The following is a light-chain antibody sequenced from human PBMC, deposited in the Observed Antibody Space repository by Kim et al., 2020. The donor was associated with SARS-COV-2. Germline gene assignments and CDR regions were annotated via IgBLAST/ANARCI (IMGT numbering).Light chain of an antibody. CDR3: AAWDSSLSAYV. CDR2: RDD. Sequence: RQTATLTCTGNSNNVGKQGAAWVHQREGHPPKLLSYRDDNRPPGISAGLSASRSGNTASLTISGLQPEDEADDYCAAWDSSLSAYVFGTGTKVTVL. CDR1: SNNVGKQG. J-gene: IGLJ1*01. V-gene: IGLV10-54*01.